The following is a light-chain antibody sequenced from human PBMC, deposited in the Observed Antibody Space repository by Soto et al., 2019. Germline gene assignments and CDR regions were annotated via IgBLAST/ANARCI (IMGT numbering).Light chain of an antibody. Sequence: QSALTQPASVSGSPGQSITISCTGTSSDVGGYNYVSWYQQHPGKAPKLLLFDVSNRPSGVSNRFSGSKSGNTASLTISGLHAEDEADYVCNSYTSSSTLVFGGGTKLTAL. J-gene: IGLJ2*01. V-gene: IGLV2-14*03. CDR2: DVS. CDR1: SSDVGGYNY. CDR3: NSYTSSSTLV.